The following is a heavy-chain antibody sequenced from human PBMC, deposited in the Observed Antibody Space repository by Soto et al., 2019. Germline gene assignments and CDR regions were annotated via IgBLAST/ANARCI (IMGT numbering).Heavy chain of an antibody. V-gene: IGHV3-23*01. CDR1: GFTFSSYA. CDR3: AKDNRHLVEYFQH. D-gene: IGHD2-8*02. J-gene: IGHJ1*01. Sequence: EVQLLESGGGLVQPGGSLRLSCAASGFTFSSYAMSWVRQAPGRGLEWVSGFSDKAYYADSVKGRFTISRDNSKNTLYLQMNSLRAEDTAIYYCAKDNRHLVEYFQHWGQGTLVTVSS. CDR2: FSDKA.